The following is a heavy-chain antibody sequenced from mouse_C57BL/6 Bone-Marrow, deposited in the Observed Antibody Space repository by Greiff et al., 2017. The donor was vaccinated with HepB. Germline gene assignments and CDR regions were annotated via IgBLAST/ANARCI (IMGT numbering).Heavy chain of an antibody. Sequence: VKLMESGPGLVKPSQSLFLTCSITGFPITSGYYWIWIRQSPGKPLEWMGYITHSGETFYNPSLQSPISITRETSKNQFFLQLNSVTTEDTAMYCCAGDSRWLPPYFDVWGTGTTVTVSS. V-gene: IGHV12-3*01. CDR1: GFPITSGYY. J-gene: IGHJ1*03. D-gene: IGHD2-3*01. CDR2: ITHSGET. CDR3: AGDSRWLPPYFDV.